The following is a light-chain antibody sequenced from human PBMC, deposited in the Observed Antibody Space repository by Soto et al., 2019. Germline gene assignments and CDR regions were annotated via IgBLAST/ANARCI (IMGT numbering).Light chain of an antibody. V-gene: IGKV4-1*01. J-gene: IGKJ1*01. CDR2: WAS. CDR1: QSVLYSSNNKNY. Sequence: DIVMTQSPDSLAVSLCERATINCKSSQSVLYSSNNKNYLAWYQQKPGQPPKLLIYWASTRESGVPERFSGSGSGTDFTLTISSLQAEDVAVYYCQQYYSTPRTFGQGTKVDIK. CDR3: QQYYSTPRT.